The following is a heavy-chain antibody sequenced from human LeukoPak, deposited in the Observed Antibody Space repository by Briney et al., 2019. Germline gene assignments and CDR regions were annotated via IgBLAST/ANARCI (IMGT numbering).Heavy chain of an antibody. CDR2: INHSGIT. D-gene: IGHD2-2*02. CDR3: ALYDPDYYYMDV. CDR1: GGSFSCYY. J-gene: IGHJ6*03. Sequence: PSETLSLTCAVYGGSFSCYYWRWLRQPPGKGLEWIGEINHSGITNYNPSLKSRVTISVDTSKNQFSLKLSSVTAADTAVYYCALYDPDYYYMDVWGKGTTVTVSS. V-gene: IGHV4-34*01.